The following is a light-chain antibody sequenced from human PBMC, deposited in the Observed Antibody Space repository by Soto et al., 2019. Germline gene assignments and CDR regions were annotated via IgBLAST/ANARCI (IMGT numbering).Light chain of an antibody. V-gene: IGKV3-15*01. CDR2: GAS. Sequence: EIVITHSPATLSVSPGEYAPLSCRASQNIRSNLAWYQQKPGQAPRLLIYGASTRATGIPARFSGSGSGTEFTLTISSLQSEDFAVYYCQQYNNWPQTCGQGTRVDIK. CDR3: QQYNNWPQT. J-gene: IGKJ1*01. CDR1: QNIRSN.